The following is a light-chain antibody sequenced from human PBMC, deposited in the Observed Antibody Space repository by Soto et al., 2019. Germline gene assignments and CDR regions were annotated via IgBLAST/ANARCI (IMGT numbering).Light chain of an antibody. Sequence: QSVLTQPASVSGSPGQSITISCTGTSSDVGRYNYVSWYQQYPGKAPKLTIYEISNRPSGVSIRFSGSKSGNTASLTISGLQAEDEADYYCTSYTSSNTYVFGGGTKVTVL. J-gene: IGLJ1*01. V-gene: IGLV2-14*01. CDR3: TSYTSSNTYV. CDR2: EIS. CDR1: SSDVGRYNY.